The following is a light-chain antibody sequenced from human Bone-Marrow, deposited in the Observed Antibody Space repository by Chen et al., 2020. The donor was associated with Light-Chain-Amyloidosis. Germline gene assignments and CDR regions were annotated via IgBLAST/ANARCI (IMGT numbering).Light chain of an antibody. CDR2: GAS. V-gene: IGKV3-15*01. CDR3: QQYNNWPGT. Sequence: EIVMTQSPATLSVSPGERATLSCRASQSINYKLAWYQHKPVQAPRLLIYGASTRATGIPARFSGSGSGTEFTLTISSMESEDVAIYYCQQYNNWPGTFGPGTKVDIK. J-gene: IGKJ3*01. CDR1: QSINYK.